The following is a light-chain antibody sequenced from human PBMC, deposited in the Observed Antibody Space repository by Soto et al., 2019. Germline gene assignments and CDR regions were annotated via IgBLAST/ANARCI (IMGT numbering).Light chain of an antibody. V-gene: IGKV3-20*01. CDR2: GAS. CDR1: QSVTSTR. CDR3: QQYGSSPIT. Sequence: EIVLTQSPCTLSLSPGKRATLSCRASQSVTSTRLAWYQQKPGQAPRLLIYGASSRATGIPDRFSGSGSGTDFTLTISRLEPEDFAVYYCQQYGSSPITFGQGTRLEIK. J-gene: IGKJ5*01.